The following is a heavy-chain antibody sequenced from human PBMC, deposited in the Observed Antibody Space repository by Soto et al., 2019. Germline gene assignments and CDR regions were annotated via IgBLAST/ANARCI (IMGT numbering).Heavy chain of an antibody. J-gene: IGHJ3*02. V-gene: IGHV3-30-3*01. Sequence: QVQLVESGGGVVQPGRSLRLSCAASGFTFSSYAMHWVRQAPGKGLEWVAVISYDGSNKYYADSVKGRFTISRDNSKNTLYLQMNSLRAEDTAVYYCARDRAVAADAFDIWGQGTMVTVSS. CDR2: ISYDGSNK. CDR1: GFTFSSYA. D-gene: IGHD6-19*01. CDR3: ARDRAVAADAFDI.